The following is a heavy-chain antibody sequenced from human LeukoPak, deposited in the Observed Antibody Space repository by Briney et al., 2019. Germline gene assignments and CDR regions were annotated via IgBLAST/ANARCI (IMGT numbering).Heavy chain of an antibody. Sequence: GGSLRLSCAASGFTFSNYWMHWVRQAPGKGLVWDSRIKTDGSATNYADSEKGRFTISRDNAKNTLYLQMNNLRVEDTGIYYCARGRYSGYEGGSDYWGPGTLVTVSS. D-gene: IGHD5-12*01. CDR2: IKTDGSAT. CDR3: ARGRYSGYEGGSDY. CDR1: GFTFSNYW. J-gene: IGHJ4*02. V-gene: IGHV3-74*01.